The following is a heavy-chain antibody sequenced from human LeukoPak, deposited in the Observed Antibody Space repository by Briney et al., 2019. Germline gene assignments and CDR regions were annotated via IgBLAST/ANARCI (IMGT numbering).Heavy chain of an antibody. V-gene: IGHV3-33*01. Sequence: GGSLRLSCAASGFTFSSYGMHWVRQAPGKGLEWVAVIWYDGSNKYYADSVKGRFTISRDNSKNTLYLQMNSLRAEDTAVYYCARDYYDSSGYPYYYYYGMDVWGQGTTVTVSS. CDR1: GFTFSSYG. CDR3: ARDYYDSSGYPYYYYYGMDV. CDR2: IWYDGSNK. J-gene: IGHJ6*02. D-gene: IGHD3-22*01.